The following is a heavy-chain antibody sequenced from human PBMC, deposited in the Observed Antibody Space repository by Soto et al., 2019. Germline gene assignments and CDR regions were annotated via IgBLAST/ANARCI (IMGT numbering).Heavy chain of an antibody. J-gene: IGHJ4*02. V-gene: IGHV1-3*01. D-gene: IGHD2-8*01. Sequence: ASVKVSCKASGYTFTSYVIHWVRQAPGQRLEWMGWINAGNGNTKYSQKFQGRVTITRDTSASTAYMELSSLISEDTAMYYCARDRCTNGVCYTRSFDYWGQGTLVTVSS. CDR1: GYTFTSYV. CDR3: ARDRCTNGVCYTRSFDY. CDR2: INAGNGNT.